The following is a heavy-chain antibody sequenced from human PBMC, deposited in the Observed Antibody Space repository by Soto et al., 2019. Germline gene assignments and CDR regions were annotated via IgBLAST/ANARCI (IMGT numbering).Heavy chain of an antibody. V-gene: IGHV1-69*13. CDR1: GGTFSSYA. Sequence: GASVKVSCKASGGTFSSYAISWVRQAPGQGLEWMGGIIPIFGTANYAQKFQGRVTITADESTSTAYMELSSLRSEDTAVYYCARGAGGSANQEIDYWGQGTLVTVSS. CDR2: IIPIFGTA. D-gene: IGHD2-15*01. CDR3: ARGAGGSANQEIDY. J-gene: IGHJ4*02.